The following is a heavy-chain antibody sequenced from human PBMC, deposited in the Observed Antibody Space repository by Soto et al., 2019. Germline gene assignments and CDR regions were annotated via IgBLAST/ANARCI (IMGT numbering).Heavy chain of an antibody. V-gene: IGHV1-3*01. CDR1: GYTFTNYA. CDR2: INAGKGNT. D-gene: IGHD5-12*01. Sequence: QVQLVQSGAEVKKPGASVKVSCKASGYTFTNYALHWVRQAPGQRLEWMGWINAGKGNTKYSQELQGRVTITRDTAARTAYMELSSLTSEDTAVYYCARNYDARYYYYYAVDVWGQGTTVTVSS. CDR3: ARNYDARYYYYYAVDV. J-gene: IGHJ6*02.